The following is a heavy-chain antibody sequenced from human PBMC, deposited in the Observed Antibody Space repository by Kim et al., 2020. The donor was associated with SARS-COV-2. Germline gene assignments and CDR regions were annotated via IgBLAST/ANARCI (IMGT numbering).Heavy chain of an antibody. J-gene: IGHJ2*01. CDR1: GFAFHHSA. V-gene: IGHV3-23*05. CDR3: VKHLHVTTVTFYWYFEL. CDR2: IFVSGFGT. Sequence: GGSLRLSCAASGFAFHHSAMSWVRQTPGKGLEWVSGIFVSGFGTYYADSVKGRFSISRDNSKNILSLQMIDLRVEDTAVYYCVKHLHVTTVTFYWYFELWGRGTPSLSPQ. D-gene: IGHD3-16*01.